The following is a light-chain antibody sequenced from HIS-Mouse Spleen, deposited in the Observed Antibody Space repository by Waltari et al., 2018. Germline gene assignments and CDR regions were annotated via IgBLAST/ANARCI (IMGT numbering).Light chain of an antibody. CDR3: QAWDSSTAV. CDR1: KLGDKY. CDR2: QDS. J-gene: IGLJ1*01. Sequence: SYELTQPPSVSVSPGQTASITCPGDKLGDKYACWYQQKPGQSPVLVIYQDSKLPSGIPERFSGSNSGNTATLTISGTQAMDEADYYCQAWDSSTAVFGTGTKVTVL. V-gene: IGLV3-1*01.